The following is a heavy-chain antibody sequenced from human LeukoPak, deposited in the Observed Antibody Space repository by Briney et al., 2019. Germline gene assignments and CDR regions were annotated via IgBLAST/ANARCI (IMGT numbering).Heavy chain of an antibody. J-gene: IGHJ4*02. CDR3: AKDTKGEGAFDY. D-gene: IGHD3-16*01. V-gene: IGHV3-9*01. CDR1: GFTFYDYA. CDR2: ISWNRGSI. Sequence: GRSLRLSCAASGFTFYDYAMHWVRQAPGKGLEWVSGISWNRGSIVYADSVKGRFTISRDNAKNSLYLQMNSLRAEDTALYYCAKDTKGEGAFDYWGQGTLVTVSS.